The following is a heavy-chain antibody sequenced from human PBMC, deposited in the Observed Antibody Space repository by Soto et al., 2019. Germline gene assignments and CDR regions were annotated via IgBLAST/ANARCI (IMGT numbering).Heavy chain of an antibody. CDR3: ARYGYMGGISVAGPKWWSDP. V-gene: IGHV3-30-3*01. J-gene: IGHJ5*02. Sequence: QVQLVESGGGVVQPGRSLRLSCAASGFTFSSYAMHWVRQAPGKGLEWVAVISYDGSNKYYADSVKGRFTISRDNSKNTLYLQMNSLRAEDTAVYYCARYGYMGGISVAGPKWWSDPWGQGTLVTVTS. D-gene: IGHD6-19*01. CDR2: ISYDGSNK. CDR1: GFTFSSYA.